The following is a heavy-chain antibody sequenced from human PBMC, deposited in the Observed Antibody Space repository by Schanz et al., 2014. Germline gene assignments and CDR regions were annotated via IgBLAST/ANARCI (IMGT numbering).Heavy chain of an antibody. Sequence: QVQLQESGPGLVKPSQTLSLTCSFSGGSISSGSYYWNWIRQPAGKGLEWIGRVYTSGSTNYNPSLKSRAPYPLDPTKNQSTRKLRSAPAADTAVYYCTRGGARRCPVVPDAIQGLRGHYYYYYLDVWGKGTTVTASS. CDR3: TRGGARRCPVVPDAIQGLRGHYYYYYLDV. CDR1: GGSISSGSYY. CDR2: VYTSGST. D-gene: IGHD2-2*02. V-gene: IGHV4-61*02. J-gene: IGHJ6*03.